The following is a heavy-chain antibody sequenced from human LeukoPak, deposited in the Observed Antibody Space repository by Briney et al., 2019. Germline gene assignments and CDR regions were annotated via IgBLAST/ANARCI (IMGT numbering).Heavy chain of an antibody. CDR2: VNESGGT. D-gene: IGHD2-15*01. CDR1: GGSFSGYY. J-gene: IGHJ5*02. Sequence: PSETLSLTCAVYGGSFSGYYWSWIRQPPGKGLEWIGEVNESGGTNISPSLRSRVILSVDTSKNQFSLKLISVTVADTAIYYCARDGPPRSPMSGWFDPWGQGTLVTVSS. V-gene: IGHV4-34*01. CDR3: ARDGPPRSPMSGWFDP.